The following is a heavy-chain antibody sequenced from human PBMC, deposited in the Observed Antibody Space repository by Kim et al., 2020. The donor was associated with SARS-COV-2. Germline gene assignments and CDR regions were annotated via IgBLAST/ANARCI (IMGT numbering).Heavy chain of an antibody. D-gene: IGHD4-4*01. CDR1: GGSISSYY. V-gene: IGHV4-59*13. Sequence: SETLSLTCTVSGGSISSYYWSWIRQPPGQGLERIGYIYYSRSTNSNPSLKSRVTISVDTSKNQFSLKLSSVTAADTAGYYCACAGLDYSPDYYYGMDVWGQGTTVTVSS. CDR2: IYYSRST. CDR3: ACAGLDYSPDYYYGMDV. J-gene: IGHJ6*02.